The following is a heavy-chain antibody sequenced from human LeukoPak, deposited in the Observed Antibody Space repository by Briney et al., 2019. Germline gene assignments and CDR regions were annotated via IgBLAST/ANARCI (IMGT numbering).Heavy chain of an antibody. CDR3: ARGPPYYYDSSGYYQLDY. D-gene: IGHD3-22*01. V-gene: IGHV1-8*01. Sequence: GASVKVSCKASGYTLTNYDISWVRQATGQGLEWMGWMNPNSGDTGYAKKFQGRVTMTRDTSISTAYMELSSLRSEDTAVYYCARGPPYYYDSSGYYQLDYWGQGTLVTVSS. J-gene: IGHJ4*02. CDR2: MNPNSGDT. CDR1: GYTLTNYD.